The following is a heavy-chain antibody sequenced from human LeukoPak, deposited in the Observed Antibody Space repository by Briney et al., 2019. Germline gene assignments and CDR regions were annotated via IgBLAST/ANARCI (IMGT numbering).Heavy chain of an antibody. V-gene: IGHV3-23*01. J-gene: IGHJ3*02. CDR1: GFTFSSNG. D-gene: IGHD2-15*01. Sequence: PGGSLRLSCAASGFTFSSNGMSWVRQTPGKGLEWVSALSGSGGSTYYADSVKGRFTISRDNSKNTLYLQMNSLRAEDTAVYYCAKAPPPYCSGGSCFDAFDIWGQGTMVTVSS. CDR2: LSGSGGST. CDR3: AKAPPPYCSGGSCFDAFDI.